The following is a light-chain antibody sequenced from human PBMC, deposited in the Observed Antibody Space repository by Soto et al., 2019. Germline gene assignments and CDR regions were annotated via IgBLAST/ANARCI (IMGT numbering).Light chain of an antibody. V-gene: IGLV1-44*01. J-gene: IGLJ1*01. Sequence: QSVLTQPPSASGTPGQRVTISCSGSSSNIGSNTVNWYQQLPGPAPKLLIYSNNQRPSGVPDRFSGSKSGTSPSLAISGLQSEDEADYYCAAWDDSLNGLYVFGTGTKVTVL. CDR1: SSNIGSNT. CDR3: AAWDDSLNGLYV. CDR2: SNN.